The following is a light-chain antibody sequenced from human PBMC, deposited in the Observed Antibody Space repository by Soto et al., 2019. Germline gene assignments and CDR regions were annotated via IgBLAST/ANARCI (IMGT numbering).Light chain of an antibody. V-gene: IGKV1-8*01. CDR2: AAS. Sequence: IQMTQSPSSFSASTGGRVTITCRSSQGTSSYLAWYQQKPGKAPKLLIYAASTLQSGVPSRFSGSGSGTDFTLTISCLQSEDFAVYYCQQYNNWPPITLGQGTRLEIK. J-gene: IGKJ5*01. CDR1: QGTSSY. CDR3: QQYNNWPPIT.